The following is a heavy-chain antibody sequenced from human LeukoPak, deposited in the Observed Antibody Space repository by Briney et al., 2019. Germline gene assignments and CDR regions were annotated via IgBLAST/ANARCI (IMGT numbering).Heavy chain of an antibody. CDR2: IYYSGST. CDR3: ARITSGLRYFDWSKVDY. D-gene: IGHD3-9*01. J-gene: IGHJ4*02. Sequence: SETLSPTCTVSGVSISSSNSYWGWIRQPPGKGLEWIGYIYYSGSTNYNPSLKSRVTISVDTSKNQFSLKLSSVTAADTAVYYCARITSGLRYFDWSKVDYWGQGTLVTVSS. V-gene: IGHV4-61*05. CDR1: GVSISSSNSY.